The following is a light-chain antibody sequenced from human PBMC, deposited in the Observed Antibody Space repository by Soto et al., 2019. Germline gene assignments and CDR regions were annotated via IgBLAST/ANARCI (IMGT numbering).Light chain of an antibody. J-gene: IGKJ4*01. CDR3: QHYNELPLT. CDR1: QSVSTN. V-gene: IGKV3-15*01. Sequence: EIVMTQSPATLSVSPGERATLSCRASQSVSTNLAWYQQKPGQGPRLLIFGAFTRAIGIPARFSGSGSGTDFTLTISSLQSEDFAVYYCQHYNELPLTFGGGTKVDI. CDR2: GAF.